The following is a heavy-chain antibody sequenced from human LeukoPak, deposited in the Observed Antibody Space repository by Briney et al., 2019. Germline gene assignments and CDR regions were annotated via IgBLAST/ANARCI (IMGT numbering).Heavy chain of an antibody. CDR2: IFGSGGSP. Sequence: GGSLRLSCEASGFTFGRHAMYWVRQAPGKGLEWVAGIFGSGGSPHYADPVKGRFTISRDNSRNTVYLQINSLRAEDTAVYYCGKTTVGYSSGQKPAWPVDYWGQGTLVTVSS. V-gene: IGHV3-23*01. CDR3: GKTTVGYSSGQKPAWPVDY. J-gene: IGHJ4*02. CDR1: GFTFGRHA. D-gene: IGHD5-18*01.